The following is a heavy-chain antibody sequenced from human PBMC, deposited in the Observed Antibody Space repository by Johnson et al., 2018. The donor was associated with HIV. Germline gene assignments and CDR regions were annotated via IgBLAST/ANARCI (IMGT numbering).Heavy chain of an antibody. D-gene: IGHD6-25*01. V-gene: IGHV3-15*01. CDR1: GLSFSKAW. CDR3: SVYFGTAFDF. J-gene: IGHJ3*01. CDR2: RNTNTDGWTT. Sequence: VQLVESGGGLVKPGGSLRLSCAVYGLSFSKAWMSWGRQAPGKGLEWVGRRNTNTDGWTTDYAASVNGRFHISRDDSKNTLYLQMNSLKTEDTAVYYCSVYFGTAFDFLGQGTMVTVSS.